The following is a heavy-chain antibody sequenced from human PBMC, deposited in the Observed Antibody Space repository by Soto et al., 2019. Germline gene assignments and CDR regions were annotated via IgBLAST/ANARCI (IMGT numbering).Heavy chain of an antibody. CDR1: GYTFTSYD. V-gene: IGHV1-8*01. CDR2: MNTNSGNT. CDR3: AGERTGTTSMDV. J-gene: IGHJ6*02. D-gene: IGHD1-1*01. Sequence: QVQLVQSGAEVKKPGASVKVSCKASGYTFTSYDITWVRQATGQGLEWMGWMNTNSGNTGYAQKFQGRVNMTRNTSKSTAYMELRSLRTNDTAVYGCAGERTGTTSMDVWGQGTTVTVSS.